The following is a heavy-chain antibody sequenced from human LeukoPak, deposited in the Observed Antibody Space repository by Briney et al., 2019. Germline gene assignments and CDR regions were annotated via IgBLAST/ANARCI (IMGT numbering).Heavy chain of an antibody. D-gene: IGHD3-16*02. CDR1: GFAFSTYN. V-gene: IGHV3-21*04. Sequence: PGGSLRLSCAASGFAFSTYNMNWVRQAPGKGLEWVSSITTSSSYMSYADSVKGRFTISRDNAKNSLYLQMNSLRAEDTAVYYCARTSYSYPLDYWGQGTLVTVSS. CDR2: ITTSSSYM. CDR3: ARTSYSYPLDY. J-gene: IGHJ4*02.